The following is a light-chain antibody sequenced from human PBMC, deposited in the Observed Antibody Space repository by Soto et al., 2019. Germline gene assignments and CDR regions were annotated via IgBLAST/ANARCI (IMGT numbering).Light chain of an antibody. CDR1: QSVSSY. V-gene: IGKV3-11*01. CDR3: QKYGNFWT. Sequence: EIVLTQSPATLSLSPGERSTLSCRASQSVSSYLAWYQQRPGQAPRLLFYDASIRATGIPDRFSGSGSGTDFSLTIRRLEPDDFAVYYCQKYGNFWTFGQGTKVDIK. CDR2: DAS. J-gene: IGKJ1*01.